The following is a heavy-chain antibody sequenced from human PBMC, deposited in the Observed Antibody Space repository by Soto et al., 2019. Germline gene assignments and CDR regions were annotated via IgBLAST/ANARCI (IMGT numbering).Heavy chain of an antibody. V-gene: IGHV3-74*01. CDR2: ISDDGSTA. Sequence: EVRLVESGGALVKPGESLRLSCSVSEFTFSAYWMHWVRQVPGKGLTWVSRISDDGSTATYADSVKGRFVISRDNAENSPYLVVNSLRADDSCLYYCARGRRGSSTGTGAHWGRGTLVTVSS. J-gene: IGHJ4*02. CDR3: ARGRRGSSTGTGAH. D-gene: IGHD1-1*01. CDR1: EFTFSAYW.